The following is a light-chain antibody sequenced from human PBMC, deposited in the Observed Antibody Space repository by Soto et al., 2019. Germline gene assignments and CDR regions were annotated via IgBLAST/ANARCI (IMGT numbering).Light chain of an antibody. CDR2: DVS. CDR1: SSDVGGYNY. CDR3: CSYAGTSTFLV. Sequence: QSALTQPASVSGSPGQSITISCTGTSSDVGGYNYVSWYQQHPGKAPKLMIYDVSNRPSGVSYRFSGSKSGNKASLTISGLQAEDEAVYHCCSYAGTSTFLVFGGGTKVTVL. J-gene: IGLJ2*01. V-gene: IGLV2-23*02.